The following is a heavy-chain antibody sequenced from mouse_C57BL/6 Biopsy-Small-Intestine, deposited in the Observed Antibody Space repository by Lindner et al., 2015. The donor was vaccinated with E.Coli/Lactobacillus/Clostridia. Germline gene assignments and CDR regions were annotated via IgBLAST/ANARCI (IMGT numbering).Heavy chain of an antibody. V-gene: IGHV1-84*02. CDR1: GFTLNNYA. CDR3: ARSGELPSRYFYYYMDL. D-gene: IGHD2-1*01. J-gene: IGHJ1*03. Sequence: SVKVSCKASGFTLNNYALHWVRQAPDKGVSGWDGSTLAEVNAKLSQKFQGRVTLNRDASARTVYMELNSLTSEDTAVYYCARSGELPSRYFYYYMDLWGKGTTVTVSS. CDR2: STLAEVNA.